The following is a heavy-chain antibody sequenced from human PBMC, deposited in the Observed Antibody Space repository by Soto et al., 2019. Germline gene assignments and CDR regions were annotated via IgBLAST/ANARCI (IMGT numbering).Heavy chain of an antibody. V-gene: IGHV3-30*18. CDR3: AKDCAKQWLVDDYYGREF. J-gene: IGHJ6*02. CDR2: ISYDGSNK. Sequence: QVQLVESGGGVVQPGRSLRLSCAASGFTFSSYGMHWVRQAPGKGLEWVAVISYDGSNKYYADSVKGRFTISRDNSKHTLYLQMSCEGAEDTTAYYCAKDCAKQWLVDDYYGREFRGQGTTVTVS. D-gene: IGHD6-19*01. CDR1: GFTFSSYG.